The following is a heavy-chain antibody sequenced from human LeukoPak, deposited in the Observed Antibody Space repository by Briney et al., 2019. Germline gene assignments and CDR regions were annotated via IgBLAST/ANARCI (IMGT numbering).Heavy chain of an antibody. Sequence: SQTLSLTCTVSGGSISSGGYYWNWIRQPAGKGLEWIGSIYYSGSSYNNPSLKSRVTISVDTSKNQFSLKLSSVTAADTAVYFCARQRTDDSSGSLDYWGQGTLVSVSS. D-gene: IGHD3-22*01. V-gene: IGHV4-61*02. CDR3: ARQRTDDSSGSLDY. CDR1: GGSISSGGYY. CDR2: IYYSGSS. J-gene: IGHJ4*02.